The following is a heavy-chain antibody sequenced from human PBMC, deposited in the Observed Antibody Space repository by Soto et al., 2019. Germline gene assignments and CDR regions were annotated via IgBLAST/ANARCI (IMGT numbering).Heavy chain of an antibody. CDR3: VRPALGYSSSWYKF. J-gene: IGHJ4*02. Sequence: GASVKVSCKASGYTFTSYAMHWVRQAPGQRLEWMGWINAGNGNTKYSQKFQGRVTITRDTSASTAYMELSSLRSEDTAVYYCVRPALGYSSSWYKFWGQGTLVTVSS. CDR2: INAGNGNT. D-gene: IGHD6-13*01. V-gene: IGHV1-3*01. CDR1: GYTFTSYA.